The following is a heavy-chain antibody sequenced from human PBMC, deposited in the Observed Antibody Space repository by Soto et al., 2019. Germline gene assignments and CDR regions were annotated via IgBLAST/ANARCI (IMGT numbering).Heavy chain of an antibody. D-gene: IGHD5-12*01. V-gene: IGHV3-7*05. CDR2: KRQDGSQE. CDR1: GFSFGSDW. J-gene: IGHJ3*02. CDR3: TTDANYPDYSAYYDVFDI. Sequence: ESGGGLVKPGGSLRLYCGASGFSFGSDWMAWVRQAPGKGLEWVANKRQDGSQEHYADSVRCRFSVSRYNAKDSLYLLMNSLRLEDTAVYYCTTDANYPDYSAYYDVFDIWGQGTMVSVSS.